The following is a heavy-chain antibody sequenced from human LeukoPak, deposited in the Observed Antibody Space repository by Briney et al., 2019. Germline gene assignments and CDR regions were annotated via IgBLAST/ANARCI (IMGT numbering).Heavy chain of an antibody. J-gene: IGHJ4*02. CDR3: ARVLGGYCSGGSCYPYYFDY. Sequence: SETLSLTCTVSGGSISSYYWSWIRQPPGKGLEWIGYIYYSGSTNYNPSLKSRVTISVDTSKNQFSLKLSSVTAADTAVYYCARVLGGYCSGGSCYPYYFDYWGQGTLVTISS. V-gene: IGHV4-59*01. D-gene: IGHD2-15*01. CDR2: IYYSGST. CDR1: GGSISSYY.